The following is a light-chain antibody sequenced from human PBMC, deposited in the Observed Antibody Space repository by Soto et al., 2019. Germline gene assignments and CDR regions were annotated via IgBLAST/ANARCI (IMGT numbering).Light chain of an antibody. CDR2: GAS. Sequence: EIVMTQSPATLSVSPGERATLSCRASQSVSSNLAWYQQKPGQAPRLLIYGASTRATGIPARSSGSGSGTEFTLTISSLQSEDFAVYYCQQYNNWPLTFGGGTKVDTK. V-gene: IGKV3-15*01. CDR1: QSVSSN. J-gene: IGKJ4*01. CDR3: QQYNNWPLT.